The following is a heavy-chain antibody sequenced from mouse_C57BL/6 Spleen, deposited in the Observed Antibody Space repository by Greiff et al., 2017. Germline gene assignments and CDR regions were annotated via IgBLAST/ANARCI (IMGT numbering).Heavy chain of an antibody. V-gene: IGHV1-5*01. CDR2: IYPGNSDT. J-gene: IGHJ1*03. D-gene: IGHD2-4*01. CDR1: GYTFTSYW. Sequence: VQLQQSGTVLARPGASVKMSCKTSGYTFTSYWMHWVKQRPGQGLEWIGAIYPGNSDTSYNQKFKGKAKLTAVTSASTAYMELSSLTNEDSAVXYCTRFDYDGRYFDVWGTGTTVTVSS. CDR3: TRFDYDGRYFDV.